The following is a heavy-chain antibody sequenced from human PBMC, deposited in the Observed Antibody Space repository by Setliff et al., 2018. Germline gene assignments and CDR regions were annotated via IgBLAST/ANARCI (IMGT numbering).Heavy chain of an antibody. V-gene: IGHV4-59*08. Sequence: KTSETLSLTCTVSGGSISSHYWSWIRQPPGKGLEWIGYIYYSGSTNYNPSLKSRVTISVDTSKNQFSLKLSSVTAADTAVYYCATLTGDLGVDYWGKGRLVTVSS. CDR3: ATLTGDLGVDY. CDR2: IYYSGST. J-gene: IGHJ4*02. D-gene: IGHD7-27*01. CDR1: GGSISSHY.